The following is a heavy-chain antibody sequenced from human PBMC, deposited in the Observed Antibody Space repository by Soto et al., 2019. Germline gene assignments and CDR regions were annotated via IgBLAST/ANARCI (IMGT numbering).Heavy chain of an antibody. Sequence: SVKVSCKASGGTFSSYTISWVRQAPGQGLEWMGRIIPILGIANYAQKFQGRVTITADKSTGTAYMELSSLRSEDTAVYYCARDREMTAAAYLGYYYYYMDVWGKGTTVTVSS. V-gene: IGHV1-69*04. J-gene: IGHJ6*03. CDR2: IIPILGIA. D-gene: IGHD6-13*01. CDR3: ARDREMTAAAYLGYYYYYMDV. CDR1: GGTFSSYT.